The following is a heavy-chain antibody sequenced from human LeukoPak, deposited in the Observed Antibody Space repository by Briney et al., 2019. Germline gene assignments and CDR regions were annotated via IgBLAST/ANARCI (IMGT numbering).Heavy chain of an antibody. V-gene: IGHV3-48*01. Sequence: PGGSLRLSCGVSAVTFSGYSMNWVRQAPGKGLEWISYISANSSIIHYADSVKGRFTISRDNAKRSLYLQMSSLRAEDTAVYYCCRRNCFDSWGPGTLVTVSS. J-gene: IGHJ5*01. CDR2: ISANSSII. CDR3: CRRNCFDS. CDR1: AVTFSGYS. D-gene: IGHD2-15*01.